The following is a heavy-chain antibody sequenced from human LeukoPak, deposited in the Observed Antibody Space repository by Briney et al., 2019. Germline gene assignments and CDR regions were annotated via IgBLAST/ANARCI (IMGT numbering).Heavy chain of an antibody. V-gene: IGHV4-38-2*01. CDR2: IHHRGNA. J-gene: IGHJ4*02. Sequence: SETLSLTCSVSGYSISSTYYWGWIRQSPGKGLEWIASIHHRGNAYYNPSLESRVTISVDTSKNQFSLKLSSVTAADTAVYYCARRGFYYYDSSGYSLWGQGTLVTVSS. CDR1: GYSISSTYY. D-gene: IGHD3-22*01. CDR3: ARRGFYYYDSSGYSL.